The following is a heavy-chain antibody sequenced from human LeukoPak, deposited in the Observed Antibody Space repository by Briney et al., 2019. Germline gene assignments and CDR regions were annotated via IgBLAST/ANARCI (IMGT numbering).Heavy chain of an antibody. Sequence: GGSLRLSCAASGFTFSSYAMSWVRQAPGKGLEWVSAISGSGGSTYYADSVKGRFTISRDNSKNTLYLQMNSLRAEDTAVYYCAKSSHPTYYDILTGYDPFDYWGQGTLVTVSS. CDR2: ISGSGGST. CDR1: GFTFSSYA. CDR3: AKSSHPTYYDILTGYDPFDY. V-gene: IGHV3-23*01. J-gene: IGHJ4*02. D-gene: IGHD3-9*01.